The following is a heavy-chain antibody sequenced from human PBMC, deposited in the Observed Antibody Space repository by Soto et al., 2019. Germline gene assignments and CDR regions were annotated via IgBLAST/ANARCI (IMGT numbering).Heavy chain of an antibody. V-gene: IGHV3-7*01. CDR2: IKPDGSEK. D-gene: IGHD3-16*01. J-gene: IGHJ3*01. CDR3: ARGGFFGGAYHSYAFDV. CDR1: GFTFSSYW. Sequence: EVQLVETGGDLVQPGGSLRLSCAASGFTFSSYWMNWVRQAPGKGLERVASIKPDGSEKYYVDSVKGRFTISRDNAQRSLHLQMSSLRAEDAALFYCARGGFFGGAYHSYAFDVWGQGTVVTVSS.